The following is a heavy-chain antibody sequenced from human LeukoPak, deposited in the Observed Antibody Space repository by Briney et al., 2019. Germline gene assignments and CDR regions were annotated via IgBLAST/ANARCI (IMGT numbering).Heavy chain of an antibody. J-gene: IGHJ3*02. CDR3: ARRRDGYNYDDFDI. Sequence: AEALKISCKGSGYCFTSYWIGWGRPMAGEGLEWRGIIYLGDSDTRYSPSFQGQVTISADKSVSTAYLQWSSLTASDTAMYYCARRRDGYNYDDFDIWGQGTMVTVSS. CDR1: GYCFTSYW. D-gene: IGHD5-24*01. V-gene: IGHV5-51*01. CDR2: IYLGDSDT.